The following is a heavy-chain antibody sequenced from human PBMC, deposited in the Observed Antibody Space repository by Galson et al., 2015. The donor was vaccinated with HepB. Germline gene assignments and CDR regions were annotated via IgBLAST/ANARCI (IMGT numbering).Heavy chain of an antibody. D-gene: IGHD1-26*01. J-gene: IGHJ4*02. CDR3: AREVGATYPAWDH. CDR1: GFTFSSYS. V-gene: IGHV3-48*02. Sequence: SLRLSCAASGFTFSSYSMTWVRQAPGKGLDWVAYISSRSSAIYHADSVKGRFSISRDNGKNTLYLQTNSLRDEDTAVYFCAREVGATYPAWDHWGQGTLVSASS. CDR2: ISSRSSAI.